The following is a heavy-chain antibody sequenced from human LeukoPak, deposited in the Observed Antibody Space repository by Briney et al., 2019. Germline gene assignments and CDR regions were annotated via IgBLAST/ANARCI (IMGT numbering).Heavy chain of an antibody. CDR1: GFTFSSYA. Sequence: GGSLRLSCAASGFTFSSYAMSWVRQAPGKGLEWVSAISGSGGSTYYADSVKGRFTISRDNSKNTLYLQMNSLRAEDTALYYCARSNDYDYHFNYWGRETLVTVSS. D-gene: IGHD5-12*01. V-gene: IGHV3-23*01. CDR2: ISGSGGST. J-gene: IGHJ4*02. CDR3: ARSNDYDYHFNY.